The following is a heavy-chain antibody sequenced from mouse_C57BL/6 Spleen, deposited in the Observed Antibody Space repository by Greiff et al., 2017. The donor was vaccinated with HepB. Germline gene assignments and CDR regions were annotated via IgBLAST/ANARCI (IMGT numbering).Heavy chain of an antibody. V-gene: IGHV5-16*01. CDR3: ARRFYYEDWYFDV. Sequence: DVKLVESEGGLVQPGSSMKLSCTASGFTFSDYYMAWVRQVPEKGLEWVANINYDGSSTYYLDSLKSRFIISRDNAKNILYLQMSSLKSEDTATYYCARRFYYEDWYFDVWGTGTTVTVSS. J-gene: IGHJ1*03. D-gene: IGHD2-4*01. CDR2: INYDGSST. CDR1: GFTFSDYY.